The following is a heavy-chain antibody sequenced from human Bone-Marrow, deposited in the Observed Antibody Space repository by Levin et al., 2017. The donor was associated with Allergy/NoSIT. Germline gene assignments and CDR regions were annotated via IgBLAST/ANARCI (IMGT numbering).Heavy chain of an antibody. V-gene: IGHV4-59*08. J-gene: IGHJ5*02. CDR3: ARLNSAWYGGS. CDR1: GGSIRSYY. Sequence: GSLRLSCTVSGGSIRSYYWSWIRQPPGKGLEWIGHISYSESTNYNPSLKSRLSISIATSENQFSLELSSVTAADTAVYYCARLNSAWYGGSWGQGTLVTVAS. CDR2: ISYSEST. D-gene: IGHD6-19*01.